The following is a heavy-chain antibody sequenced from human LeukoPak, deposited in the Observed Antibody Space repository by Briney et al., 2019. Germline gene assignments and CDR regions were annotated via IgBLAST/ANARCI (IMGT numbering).Heavy chain of an antibody. D-gene: IGHD3-10*01. V-gene: IGHV1-18*01. Sequence: ASVKVSCKASGYIFTSYGISWVRQAPGQGLEWMGWISAYNGHTNYAQKLQGRVAMTTDTSTSTAYMELRSLRSDDTAVYHCARDWGSMVRGVILDYWGQGTLVTVSS. J-gene: IGHJ4*02. CDR3: ARDWGSMVRGVILDY. CDR2: ISAYNGHT. CDR1: GYIFTSYG.